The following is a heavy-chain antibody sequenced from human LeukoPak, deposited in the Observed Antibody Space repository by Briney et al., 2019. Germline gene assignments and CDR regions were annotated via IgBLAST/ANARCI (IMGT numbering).Heavy chain of an antibody. J-gene: IGHJ6*04. CDR1: GYTFISNN. D-gene: IGHD1-1*01. V-gene: IGHV1-3*01. CDR2: INVGNGDT. CDR3: ARWNYGLDV. Sequence: ASVKVSCKASGYTFISNNMNWVRQAPGQRLEWMGWINVGNGDTKYSQKFQGRVTITRDTSASTGYMELSSLRSEDTAVYYCARWNYGLDVWGKGTTITVSS.